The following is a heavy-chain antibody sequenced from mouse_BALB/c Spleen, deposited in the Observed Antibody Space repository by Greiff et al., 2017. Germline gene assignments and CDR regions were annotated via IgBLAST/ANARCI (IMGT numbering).Heavy chain of an antibody. CDR3: ARRGGSSYPYYFDY. Sequence: DLVKPGASVKLSCKASGYTFTSYWINWIKQRPGQGLEWIGRIAPGSGSTYYNEMFKGKATLTVDTSSSTAYIQLSSLSSEDSAVYFCARRGGSSYPYYFDYWGQGTTLTVSS. J-gene: IGHJ2*01. CDR2: IAPGSGST. V-gene: IGHV1S41*01. D-gene: IGHD1-1*01. CDR1: GYTFTSYW.